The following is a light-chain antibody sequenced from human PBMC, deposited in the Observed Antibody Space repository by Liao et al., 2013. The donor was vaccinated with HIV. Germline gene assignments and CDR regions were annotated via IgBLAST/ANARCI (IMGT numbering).Light chain of an antibody. CDR1: NIGSKS. Sequence: SYELTQPPSVSVAPGKTARITCGGDNIGSKSVHWYQQQPGQAPVVVIYYNNDRPSGIPERFSGSNPGSTATLTISRVEVEDEADYYCQVWDGTSDNRGVFGGGTKLTVL. J-gene: IGLJ3*02. CDR3: QVWDGTSDNRGV. CDR2: YNN. V-gene: IGLV3-21*01.